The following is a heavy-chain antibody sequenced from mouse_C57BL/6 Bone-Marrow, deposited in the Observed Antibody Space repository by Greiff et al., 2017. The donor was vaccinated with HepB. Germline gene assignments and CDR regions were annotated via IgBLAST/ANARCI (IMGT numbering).Heavy chain of an antibody. CDR3: ARGVYYGSSPFDY. J-gene: IGHJ2*01. CDR1: GFTFSDYG. CDR2: ISSGSSTI. Sequence: EVQLQQSGGGLVKPGGSLKLSCAASGFTFSDYGMPWVRQAPEKGLEWVAYISSGSSTIYYADTVEGRFTISRDNSKNTLFLQMTSLRSEDTAMYYCARGVYYGSSPFDYWGQGTTLTVSS. V-gene: IGHV5-17*01. D-gene: IGHD1-1*01.